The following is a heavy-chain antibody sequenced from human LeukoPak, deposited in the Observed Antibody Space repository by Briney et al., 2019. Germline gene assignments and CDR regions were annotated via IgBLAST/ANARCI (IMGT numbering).Heavy chain of an antibody. V-gene: IGHV1-2*02. D-gene: IGHD2-15*01. CDR1: GYTFTGYY. CDR3: ARDCFMSSGGSCYSDY. J-gene: IGHJ4*02. Sequence: ASVKVSCKASGYTFTGYYMHWVRQAPGQGLEWMGWISPNSGGTNYAQKFQGRVTMTRDTSISTAYMELSRLRSDDTAVYYCARDCFMSSGGSCYSDYWGQGTLVTVSS. CDR2: ISPNSGGT.